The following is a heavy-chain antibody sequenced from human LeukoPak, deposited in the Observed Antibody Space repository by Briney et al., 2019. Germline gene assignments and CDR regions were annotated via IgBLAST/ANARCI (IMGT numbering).Heavy chain of an antibody. CDR1: GYTFTSYD. J-gene: IGHJ4*02. CDR2: MNPNSGNT. D-gene: IGHD2-2*01. CDR3: AREIDGYCSSTSCQHFDY. V-gene: IGHV1-8*01. Sequence: ASVKVSCKASGYTFTSYDINWVRQATGQGLEWMGWMNPNSGNTGYAQKFQGRVTMTRNTSISTAYMELSSLRSEDTAVYYCAREIDGYCSSTSCQHFDYWGQGTLVTVSS.